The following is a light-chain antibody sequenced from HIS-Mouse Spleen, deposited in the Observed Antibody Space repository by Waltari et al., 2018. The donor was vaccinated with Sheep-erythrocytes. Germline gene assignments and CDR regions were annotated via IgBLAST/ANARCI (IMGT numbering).Light chain of an antibody. CDR2: SNN. CDR1: SSNIGSNT. CDR3: CSYAGSYNHV. J-gene: IGLJ1*01. Sequence: QSVLTQPPSASGTPGQRVTISCSGSSSNIGSNTVNWYQQLPGTAPKLLIYSNNRRPSGVPDRFSGSKSGNTASLTISGLQAEDEADYYCCSYAGSYNHVFATGTKVTVL. V-gene: IGLV1-44*01.